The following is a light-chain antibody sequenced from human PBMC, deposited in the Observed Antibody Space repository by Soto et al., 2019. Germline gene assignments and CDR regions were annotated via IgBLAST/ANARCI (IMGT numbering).Light chain of an antibody. CDR3: QQIYAIPLI. V-gene: IGKV1-39*01. Sequence: IQGTQCPSSVSASLVDGDTIXXRASQSIGSYLHRYQQKPGKAPNIXIHGGSILQSGVPPRFSGGGGGIYFTLTISSLQPEDLASYFSQQIYAIPLIFGEGTKVDIK. CDR1: QSIGSY. CDR2: GGS. J-gene: IGKJ4*01.